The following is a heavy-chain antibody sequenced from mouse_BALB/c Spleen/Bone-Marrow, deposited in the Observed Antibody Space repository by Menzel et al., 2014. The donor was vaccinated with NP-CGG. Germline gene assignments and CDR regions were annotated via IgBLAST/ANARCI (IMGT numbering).Heavy chain of an antibody. D-gene: IGHD2-4*01. CDR2: ISYSGST. CDR3: ASGVYYDYGAMDY. CDR1: GDCITSGY. Sequence: DVQLQESGPSLVKPSQTLPPPCSVTGDCITSGYWNWIRKSPGNKLEYMGYISYSGSTYYNPSLKSRISITRDTSKNXYYLQLNSVTTEDTATYYCASGVYYDYGAMDYWCQGTSVTVSS. V-gene: IGHV3-8*02. J-gene: IGHJ4*01.